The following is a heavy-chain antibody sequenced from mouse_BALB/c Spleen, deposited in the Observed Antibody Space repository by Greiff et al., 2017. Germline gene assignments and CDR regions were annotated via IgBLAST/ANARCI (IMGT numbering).Heavy chain of an antibody. CDR2: IDPSDSET. Sequence: QVQLQQPGAELVKPGAPVKLSCKASGYTFTSYWMNWVKQRPGRGLEWIGRIDPSDSETHYNQKFKDKATLTVDKSSSTAYIQLSSLTSEDSAVYYCARSNWDFDYWGQGTTLTVSS. CDR1: GYTFTSYW. V-gene: IGHV1-69*02. D-gene: IGHD4-1*01. J-gene: IGHJ2*01. CDR3: ARSNWDFDY.